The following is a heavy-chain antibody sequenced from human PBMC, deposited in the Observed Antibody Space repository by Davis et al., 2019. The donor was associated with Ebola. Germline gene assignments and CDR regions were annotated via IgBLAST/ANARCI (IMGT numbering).Heavy chain of an antibody. Sequence: ASVKVSCKASGYTFTSYGISWVRQAPGQGLEWMGWISAYYGNTNYAQKLQGRVTMTTDTSTSTAYMELRSLRSDDTAVYYCARDRGMITFGGVHQYWGQGTLVTVSS. CDR1: GYTFTSYG. J-gene: IGHJ4*02. V-gene: IGHV1-18*04. CDR3: ARDRGMITFGGVHQY. CDR2: ISAYYGNT. D-gene: IGHD3-16*01.